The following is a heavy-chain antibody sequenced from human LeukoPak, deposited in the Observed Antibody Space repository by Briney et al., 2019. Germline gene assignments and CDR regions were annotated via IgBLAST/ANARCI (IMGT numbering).Heavy chain of an antibody. CDR1: GFTFSSYG. CDR2: LSGSGRGGST. D-gene: IGHD6-13*01. V-gene: IGHV3-23*01. CDR3: AKSLAAAGNY. J-gene: IGHJ4*02. Sequence: TGGSLRLSCAASGFTFSSYGMHWVRQAPGKGLEWVSGLSGSGRGGSTYYAASVKGRFAISRENSKNTLYLQMNSLRAEDTAVYYCAKSLAAAGNYWGQGTLVTVSS.